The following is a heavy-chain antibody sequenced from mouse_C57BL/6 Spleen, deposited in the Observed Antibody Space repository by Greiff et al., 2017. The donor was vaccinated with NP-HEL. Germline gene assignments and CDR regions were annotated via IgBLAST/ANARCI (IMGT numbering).Heavy chain of an antibody. D-gene: IGHD1-1*01. J-gene: IGHJ4*01. V-gene: IGHV1-80*01. Sequence: QVQLQQSGAELVKPGASVKISCKASGYAFSSYWMNWVKQRPGKGLEWIGQIYPGDGDTNYNGKFKGKATLTADKSSSTAYMQLSSLTSEDSAVYFCARPASSSYAMDYWGQGTSVTVSS. CDR3: ARPASSSYAMDY. CDR1: GYAFSSYW. CDR2: IYPGDGDT.